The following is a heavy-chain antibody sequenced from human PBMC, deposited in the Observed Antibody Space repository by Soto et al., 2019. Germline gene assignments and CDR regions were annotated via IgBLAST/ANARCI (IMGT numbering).Heavy chain of an antibody. CDR2: IIAYNGNT. Sequence: ASVKVSCKASGYTFTSYGISWVRQAPGQGLEWMGWIIAYNGNTNYAQKLQGRVTMTTDTSTSTAYMELRSLRSDDTAVYYCARAVKNWNRSYYYHYYGMDVWGQGTTVTVSS. CDR1: GYTFTSYG. J-gene: IGHJ6*02. D-gene: IGHD1-1*01. V-gene: IGHV1-18*04. CDR3: ARAVKNWNRSYYYHYYGMDV.